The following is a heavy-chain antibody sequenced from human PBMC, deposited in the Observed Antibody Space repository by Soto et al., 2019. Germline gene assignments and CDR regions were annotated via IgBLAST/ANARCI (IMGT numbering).Heavy chain of an antibody. D-gene: IGHD2-15*01. V-gene: IGHV3-73*02. CDR2: IRSKANDYAT. Sequence: VQLVQSGGGLVQPGGSLKLSCAASGFTFSGSTVHWVRQASGEGLQWVGRIRSKANDYATTYIASVKGRFTISRDDSRNTAYLQMSDLKTEDTAVYYCTRGYCTGGTCYSGYFQHWGQGALVTVFS. CDR3: TRGYCTGGTCYSGYFQH. J-gene: IGHJ1*01. CDR1: GFTFSGST.